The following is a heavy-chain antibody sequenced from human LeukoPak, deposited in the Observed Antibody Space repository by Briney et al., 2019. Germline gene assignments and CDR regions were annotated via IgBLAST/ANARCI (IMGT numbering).Heavy chain of an antibody. Sequence: PGGSLRLSCAASGFTFSSYGMHWVRQAPGKGLEWVSAISGSDAGTYYADSVKGRFTISRDNSKNTLYLQMNSLRAEDTAVYYCAELGITMIGGVWGKGTTVTISS. CDR2: ISGSDAGT. CDR1: GFTFSSYG. CDR3: AELGITMIGGV. J-gene: IGHJ6*04. D-gene: IGHD3-10*02. V-gene: IGHV3-23*01.